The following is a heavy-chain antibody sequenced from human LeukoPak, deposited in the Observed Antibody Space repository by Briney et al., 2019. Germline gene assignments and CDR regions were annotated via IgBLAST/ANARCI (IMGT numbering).Heavy chain of an antibody. J-gene: IGHJ3*02. D-gene: IGHD1-26*01. V-gene: IGHV1-69*13. CDR1: GGTFSSYA. CDR2: IIPIFGTA. Sequence: VAAVKVSCKASGGTFSSYAISWVRQAPGQGLEWMGGIIPIFGTANYAQKFQGRVTITADESTSTAYMELSSLRSEDTAVYYCARNGGGSQTDDAFDIWGQGTMVTVSS. CDR3: ARNGGGSQTDDAFDI.